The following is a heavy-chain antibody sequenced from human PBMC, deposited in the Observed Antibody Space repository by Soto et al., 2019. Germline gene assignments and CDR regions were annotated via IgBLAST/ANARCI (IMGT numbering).Heavy chain of an antibody. CDR2: ISAYNGNT. D-gene: IGHD2-15*01. CDR3: ARSGGQPLFSYRRNNWFDP. CDR1: GYTFTSYG. Sequence: QVQLVQSGAEVKKPGASVKVSCKASGYTFTSYGISWVRQAPGQGLEWMGWISAYNGNTNYAQKLKGRVTMTTDTSTSTAYMELRSLRSDDTAVYYCARSGGQPLFSYRRNNWFDPWGQGTLFTVSS. V-gene: IGHV1-18*01. J-gene: IGHJ5*02.